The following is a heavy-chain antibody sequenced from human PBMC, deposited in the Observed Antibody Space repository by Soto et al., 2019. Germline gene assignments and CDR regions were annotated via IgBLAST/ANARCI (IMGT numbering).Heavy chain of an antibody. CDR3: AKEDSRFLEWLLSSWFDP. V-gene: IGHV3-23*01. CDR1: GFTFSSYA. CDR2: ISGSGGST. D-gene: IGHD3-3*01. Sequence: HPGVSLRLSCAASGFTFSSYAMSWVRQAPGKGLEWVSAISGSGGSTYYADSVKGRFTISRDNSKNTLYLQMNSLRAEDTAVYYCAKEDSRFLEWLLSSWFDPWGQGTLVTVSS. J-gene: IGHJ5*02.